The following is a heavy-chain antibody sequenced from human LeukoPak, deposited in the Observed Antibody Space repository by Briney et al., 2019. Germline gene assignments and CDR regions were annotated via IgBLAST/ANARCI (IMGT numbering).Heavy chain of an antibody. CDR1: GGSISSGGYY. D-gene: IGHD5-18*01. J-gene: IGHJ4*02. Sequence: SETLSLTCTVSGGSISSGGYYWSWIRQHPGKGLEWIGYIYYSGSTYYNPSLKSRVTISVDTSKNQFSLKLSSVTAADTAVYYCARSGYSYGWDYFDYWGQGTLVTVSS. V-gene: IGHV4-31*03. CDR2: IYYSGST. CDR3: ARSGYSYGWDYFDY.